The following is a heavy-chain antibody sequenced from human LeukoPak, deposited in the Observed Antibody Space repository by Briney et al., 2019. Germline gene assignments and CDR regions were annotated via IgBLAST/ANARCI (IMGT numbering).Heavy chain of an antibody. D-gene: IGHD1-14*01. V-gene: IGHV4-38-2*02. J-gene: IGHJ4*02. Sequence: SETLSLTCTVSGYSISSGYFWGWIRQPPGKGLEWIGTIYNSGSTYYNASLESRVTISVDTSKNQFSLKLSSVTAADTAVYYCAGITVYFDYWGQGTLVTVSS. CDR3: AGITVYFDY. CDR2: IYNSGST. CDR1: GYSISSGYF.